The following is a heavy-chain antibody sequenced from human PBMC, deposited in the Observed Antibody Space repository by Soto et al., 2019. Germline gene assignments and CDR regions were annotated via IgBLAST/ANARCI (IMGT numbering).Heavy chain of an antibody. CDR2: INPSGGST. CDR1: GYTFTSYY. J-gene: IGHJ5*02. Sequence: AAVKVSCKASGYTFTSYYMHWVRQAPGQGLEWMGVINPSGGSTSYAQKFQGRVTMTRDTSTSTVYMELSSLRSEDTAVYYCARDLSGSYPRRDWFDPWGQGTMVTVYS. D-gene: IGHD1-26*01. V-gene: IGHV1-46*01. CDR3: ARDLSGSYPRRDWFDP.